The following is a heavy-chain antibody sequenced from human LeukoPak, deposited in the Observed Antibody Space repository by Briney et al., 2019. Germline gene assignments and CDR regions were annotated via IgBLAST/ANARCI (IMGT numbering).Heavy chain of an antibody. CDR2: IIPIFGTA. CDR3: ARMGDYYDSSDY. D-gene: IGHD3-22*01. Sequence: SVKASCKASGGTFSSYAISWVRQAPGQGLEWMGGIIPIFGTANYAQKFQGRVTITADESTSTAYMELCSLRSEDTAVYYCARMGDYYDSSDYWGQGTLVTVSS. CDR1: GGTFSSYA. J-gene: IGHJ4*02. V-gene: IGHV1-69*13.